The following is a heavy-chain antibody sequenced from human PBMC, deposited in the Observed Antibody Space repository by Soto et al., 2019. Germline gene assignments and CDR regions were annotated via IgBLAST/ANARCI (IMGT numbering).Heavy chain of an antibody. CDR2: ISGYNGDT. D-gene: IGHD1-1*01. CDR1: GYTFTRYG. Sequence: QGQLVQSGPEVKKPGASVKVSCKASGYTFTRYGISWVRQAPGQGLEWMGWISGYNGDTNYAQKVQGRVTMTIDTSTSTAYMELRSLTSDDTARYYCAKNGQLPYYDYGMDVWGQGTTVTVSS. V-gene: IGHV1-18*01. CDR3: AKNGQLPYYDYGMDV. J-gene: IGHJ6*02.